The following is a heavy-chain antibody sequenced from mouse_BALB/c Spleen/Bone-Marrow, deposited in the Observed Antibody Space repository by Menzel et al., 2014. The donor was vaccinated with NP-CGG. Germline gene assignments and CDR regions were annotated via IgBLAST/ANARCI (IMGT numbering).Heavy chain of an antibody. CDR2: INPDSSTI. D-gene: IGHD1-2*01. V-gene: IGHV4-1*02. Sequence: EVQLQESGGGLVQPGGSLKLSCAASGFDFSRYWMTWVRQAPGKRLEWIGEINPDSSTINYTPSLKDKFIISRDNAKNTLYLQMSKVRSEDTALYYCARPGYYGYQDVWGAGTTVTVSS. CDR3: ARPGYYGYQDV. J-gene: IGHJ1*01. CDR1: GFDFSRYW.